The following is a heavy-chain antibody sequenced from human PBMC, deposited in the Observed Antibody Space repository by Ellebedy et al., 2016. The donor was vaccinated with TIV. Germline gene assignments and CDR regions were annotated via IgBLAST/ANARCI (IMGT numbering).Heavy chain of an antibody. D-gene: IGHD3-16*02. V-gene: IGHV4-31*03. CDR2: IYYSGST. Sequence: LRLSXTVSGGSISSGGYYWSWIRQHPGKGLEWIGYIYYSGSTYYNPSLKSRVTISVDTSKNQFSLKLSSVTAADTAVYYCAREGMRYVWGSYRPPFDYWGQGTLVTVSS. CDR1: GGSISSGGYY. J-gene: IGHJ4*02. CDR3: AREGMRYVWGSYRPPFDY.